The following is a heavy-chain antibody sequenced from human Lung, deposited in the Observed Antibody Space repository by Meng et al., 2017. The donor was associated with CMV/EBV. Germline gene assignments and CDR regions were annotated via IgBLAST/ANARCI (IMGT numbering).Heavy chain of an antibody. CDR1: GYTFGSYG. D-gene: IGHD2-15*01. CDR2: FVNYVDT. Sequence: QVHLLQAGPEVKKPGASVWVSCNASGYTFGSYGICWVRQAPGQGLEWMGWFVNYVDTYPAPKCQGRVTMTTDTHTNTAFMELRSLTSDDTAVYYCASGTPGRSYCDYWGQGTLVTVSS. CDR3: ASGTPGRSYCDY. V-gene: IGHV1-18*01. J-gene: IGHJ4*02.